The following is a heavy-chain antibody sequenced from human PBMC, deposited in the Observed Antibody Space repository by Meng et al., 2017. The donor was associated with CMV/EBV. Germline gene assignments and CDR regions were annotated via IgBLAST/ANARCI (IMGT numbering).Heavy chain of an antibody. J-gene: IGHJ4*02. D-gene: IGHD4-17*01. V-gene: IGHV4-4*07. CDR3: ARGPEVDYGDYVGLNY. CDR2: IYTSGST. CDR1: GGSISSYY. Sequence: VPLEEAGPGRVTPSEHLSLPCTGSGGSISSYYRSWIRQPAGKGLEWIGRIYTSGSTNYNPSLKSRVTMSVDTSNNQFSLKLSSVTAADTAVYYCARGPEVDYGDYVGLNYWGQGTLVTVSS.